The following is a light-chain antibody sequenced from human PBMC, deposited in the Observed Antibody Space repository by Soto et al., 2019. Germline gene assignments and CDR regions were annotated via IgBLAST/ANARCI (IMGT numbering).Light chain of an antibody. CDR1: SSDVGSYNL. V-gene: IGLV2-23*01. CDR2: EGS. J-gene: IGLJ1*01. CDR3: CSYAGSSIPYV. Sequence: QSALTQPASVSGSPGQSIIISCTGTSSDVGSYNLVSWYQQHPGKAPKLMIYEGSKRPSGVSNRFSGSKSGNTASLTISGLQAEDEADYYCCSYAGSSIPYVFGTGTKLTVL.